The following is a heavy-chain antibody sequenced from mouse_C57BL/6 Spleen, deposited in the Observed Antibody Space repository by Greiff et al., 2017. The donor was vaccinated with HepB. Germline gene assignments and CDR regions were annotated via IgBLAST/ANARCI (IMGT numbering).Heavy chain of an antibody. CDR3: ALSGGYDGWFAY. CDR2: IYPGSGNT. D-gene: IGHD2-2*01. V-gene: IGHV1-76*01. Sequence: VQLKESGAELVRPGASVKLSCKASGYTFTDYYINWVKQRPGQGLEWIARIYPGSGNTYYNEKFKGKATLTAEKSSSTAYMQLSSLTSEDSAVYFCALSGGYDGWFAYWGQGTLVTVSA. J-gene: IGHJ3*01. CDR1: GYTFTDYY.